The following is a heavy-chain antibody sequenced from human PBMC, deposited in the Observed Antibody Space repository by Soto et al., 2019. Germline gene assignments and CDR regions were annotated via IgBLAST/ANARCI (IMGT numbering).Heavy chain of an antibody. V-gene: IGHV1-18*01. CDR2: ISVYNGNT. J-gene: IGHJ6*03. Sequence: ASVKVSCKASGYTFTKYGISWVRQAPGQGLEWMGWISVYNGNTNYAQKLHDRVTVTTDTSTSTAYMELKSLRSDDTAVYYCARRLAVAGTSNQYYYYMDVWGKGTTVTVSS. CDR1: GYTFTKYG. CDR3: ARRLAVAGTSNQYYYYMDV. D-gene: IGHD6-19*01.